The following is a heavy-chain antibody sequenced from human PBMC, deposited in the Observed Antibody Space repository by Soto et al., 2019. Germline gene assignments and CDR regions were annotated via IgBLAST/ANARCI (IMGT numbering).Heavy chain of an antibody. Sequence: SETLSLTCTVSGGSISSGGYYWSWIRQHPGKGLEWIGYIYYSGSTYYNPSLKSRVTISVDTSKNQFSLKLSSVTAADTAVYYCARNTRGDFHYWGQGTLVTVSS. CDR3: ARNTRGDFHY. J-gene: IGHJ4*02. CDR1: GGSISSGGYY. D-gene: IGHD4-17*01. V-gene: IGHV4-31*03. CDR2: IYYSGST.